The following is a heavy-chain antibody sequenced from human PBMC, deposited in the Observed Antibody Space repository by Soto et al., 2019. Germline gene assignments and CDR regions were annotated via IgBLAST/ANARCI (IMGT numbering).Heavy chain of an antibody. Sequence: QVQLVESGGGLVKPGGSLRLSCAASGFTFSDYYMSWIRQAPGKGLEWVSYISSSGSTIYYADSVKGRFTISRDNAKNSLYLQMNSLSAEDTAVYYCARHGLTDTIFGGYYYYYYYMDVWGKGTTVTVSS. CDR2: ISSSGSTI. CDR1: GFTFSDYY. CDR3: ARHGLTDTIFGGYYYYYYYMDV. V-gene: IGHV3-11*01. D-gene: IGHD3-3*01. J-gene: IGHJ6*03.